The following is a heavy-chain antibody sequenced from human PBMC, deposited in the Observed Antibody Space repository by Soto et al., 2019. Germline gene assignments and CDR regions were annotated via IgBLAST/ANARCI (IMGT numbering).Heavy chain of an antibody. CDR2: IIPIFGTA. V-gene: IGHV1-69*01. CDR3: ARGGRDGYKSGVPFDL. CDR1: GGTLSSYA. Sequence: QVQLVQSGAEVKKPGSSVKVSCKASGGTLSSYAISWVRQAPGQGLEWMGGIIPIFGTANYAQKFQGRVTITADESTSTAYMELSSLRSEDTAVYYCARGGRDGYKSGVPFDLWGRGTLVTVSS. J-gene: IGHJ2*01. D-gene: IGHD5-12*01.